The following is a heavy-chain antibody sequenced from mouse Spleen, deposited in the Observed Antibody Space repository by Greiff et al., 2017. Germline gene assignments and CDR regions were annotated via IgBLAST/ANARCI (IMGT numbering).Heavy chain of an antibody. J-gene: IGHJ4*01. CDR2: ISYDGSN. CDR3: ANLLQHYYAMDY. V-gene: IGHV3-6*01. D-gene: IGHD2-1*01. Sequence: DVKLQESGPGLVKPSQSLSLTCSVTGYSITSGYYWNWIRQFPGNKLEWMGYISYDGSNNYNPSLKNRISITRDTSKNQFFLKLNSVTTEDTATYYFANLLQHYYAMDYWGQGTSVTVSS. CDR1: GYSITSGYY.